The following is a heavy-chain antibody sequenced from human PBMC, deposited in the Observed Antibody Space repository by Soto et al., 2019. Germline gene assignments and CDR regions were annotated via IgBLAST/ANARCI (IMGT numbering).Heavy chain of an antibody. CDR1: GGSISSYY. CDR2: IYYSGST. D-gene: IGHD1-1*01. J-gene: IGHJ4*02. Sequence: PSETLSLTCTVSGGSISSYYWSWIRQPPGKGLEWIGYIYYSGSTYYNPSLKSRVTISVDTSKNQFSLKLSSVTAADTAVYYCARAVSLERIDYWGRGTLVTVSS. CDR3: ARAVSLERIDY. V-gene: IGHV4-59*08.